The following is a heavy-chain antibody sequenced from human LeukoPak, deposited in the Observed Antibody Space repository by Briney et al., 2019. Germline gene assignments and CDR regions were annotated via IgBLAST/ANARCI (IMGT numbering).Heavy chain of an antibody. V-gene: IGHV3-23*01. CDR1: EFTFNSYT. D-gene: IGHD3-10*01. Sequence: GGSLRPSCAASEFTFNSYTMSWVRQAPGKGLEWVSAISESGYSTYYADSVKGRFTISRDKSKNTVYLQMNGLRADDTAVYYCARGSVALWFDPWGQGTLVTVSS. CDR2: ISESGYST. J-gene: IGHJ5*02. CDR3: ARGSVALWFDP.